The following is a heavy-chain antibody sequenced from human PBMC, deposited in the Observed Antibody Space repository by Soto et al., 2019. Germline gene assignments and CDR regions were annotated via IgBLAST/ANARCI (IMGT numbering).Heavy chain of an antibody. D-gene: IGHD1-26*01. J-gene: IGHJ4*02. CDR1: GFTYSRYA. CDR2: ISGSGGST. V-gene: IGHV3-23*01. CDR3: AKERSGSAFDY. Sequence: GGSLRLSYAASGFTYSRYAMSWVRQAPGKGLEWVSAISGSGGSTYYADSVKGRFTISRDNAKNTLYLQMNSLRAEDPAVYYCAKERSGSAFDYWGQGTLVTVSS.